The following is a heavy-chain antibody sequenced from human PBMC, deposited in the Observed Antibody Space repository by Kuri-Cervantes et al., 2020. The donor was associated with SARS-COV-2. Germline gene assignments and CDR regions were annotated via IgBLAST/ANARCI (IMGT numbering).Heavy chain of an antibody. D-gene: IGHD1-26*01. CDR1: GFTFSSYW. Sequence: GGSLRLSCAASGFTFSSYWMGWVRQALGKGLEWVANIDQDGYEKYFVDSVKGRFSISRDNAKNSLFLQMNSLRAEDTAIYFCARPSLNTGSYFPDWGQGTLVTVSS. CDR2: IDQDGYEK. J-gene: IGHJ4*02. CDR3: ARPSLNTGSYFPD. V-gene: IGHV3-7*03.